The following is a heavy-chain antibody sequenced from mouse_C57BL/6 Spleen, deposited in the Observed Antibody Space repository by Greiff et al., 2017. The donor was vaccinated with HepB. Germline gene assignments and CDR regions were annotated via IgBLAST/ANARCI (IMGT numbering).Heavy chain of an antibody. Sequence: VQLQQPGAELVMPGASVKLSCKASGYTFTSYWMHWVKQRPGQGLEWIGEIDPSDSYTNYNQKFKGKSTLTVDKSSSTAYMQLSSLTSEDSAVYYCARFITTVDWYFDVWGTGTTVTVSS. CDR3: ARFITTVDWYFDV. CDR2: IDPSDSYT. V-gene: IGHV1-69*01. D-gene: IGHD1-1*01. CDR1: GYTFTSYW. J-gene: IGHJ1*03.